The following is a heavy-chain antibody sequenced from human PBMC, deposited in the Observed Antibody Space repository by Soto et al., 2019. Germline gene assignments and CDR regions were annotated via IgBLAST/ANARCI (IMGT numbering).Heavy chain of an antibody. CDR1: GFTFSNYA. CDR2: ISVTGGST. J-gene: IGHJ4*02. D-gene: IGHD1-1*01. V-gene: IGHV3-23*01. CDR3: AKAPDVYKPLDY. Sequence: QPGGSLRLSCAASGFTFSNYAMTWVRQAPGKGLEWVSAISVTGGSTYYADSVKVRFTISRDDSKNTLYLQMNSLRAGDTAVYYCAKAPDVYKPLDYWGQGTLVTVSS.